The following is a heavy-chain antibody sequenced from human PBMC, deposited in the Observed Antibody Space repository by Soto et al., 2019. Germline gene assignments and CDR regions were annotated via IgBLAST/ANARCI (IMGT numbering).Heavy chain of an antibody. CDR1: GYTFTSYA. Sequence: GASVKVSCKASGYTFTSYAMHWVRQAPGQRLEWMGWINAGNGNTKYSQKFQGRVTITRDTSASTAYMELSSLRSEDTAVYYCARSLYDILTGSALNGFDPWGQGTLVTVSS. V-gene: IGHV1-3*01. CDR2: INAGNGNT. CDR3: ARSLYDILTGSALNGFDP. J-gene: IGHJ5*02. D-gene: IGHD3-9*01.